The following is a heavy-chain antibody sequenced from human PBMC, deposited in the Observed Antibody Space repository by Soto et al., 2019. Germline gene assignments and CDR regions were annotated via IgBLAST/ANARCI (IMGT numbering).Heavy chain of an antibody. D-gene: IGHD3-10*01. Sequence: SETLSLTCAVYGESFSGYYWSWIRQPPGRGLEWIGEINHSGTTNNNPSLKSRVTISVDTSKNQFSLKVSSVTAADTAVYYCARRTAGGWETYYNYWFDPWGQGTLVTVSS. V-gene: IGHV4-34*01. CDR3: ARRTAGGWETYYNYWFDP. CDR2: INHSGTT. CDR1: GESFSGYY. J-gene: IGHJ5*02.